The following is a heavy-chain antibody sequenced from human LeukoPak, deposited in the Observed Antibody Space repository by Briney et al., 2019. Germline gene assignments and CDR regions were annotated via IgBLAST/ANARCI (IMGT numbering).Heavy chain of an antibody. D-gene: IGHD2-2*01. J-gene: IGHJ5*02. Sequence: GGSLRLSCAASGFTSSSYAMSWVRQAPGKGLEWVSAISGSGGSTYYADSVKGRFTISRDNSKNTLYLQMNSLRAEDTAVYYCAKLAQYQLLKDWFDPWGQGTLVTVSS. V-gene: IGHV3-23*01. CDR1: GFTSSSYA. CDR2: ISGSGGST. CDR3: AKLAQYQLLKDWFDP.